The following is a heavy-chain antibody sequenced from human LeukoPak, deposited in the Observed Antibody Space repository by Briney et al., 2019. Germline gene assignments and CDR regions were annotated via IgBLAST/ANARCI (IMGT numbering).Heavy chain of an antibody. V-gene: IGHV3-30*18. CDR2: ISYDGPNN. J-gene: IGHJ4*01. CDR1: GFTFSSYG. Sequence: GGSLRLSCAAFGFTFSSYGMHWVRQAPGRGLEWVAVISYDGPNNYYADSVKGRFTISRDDSKSTLYLQMNSLRAEDTAVYYCVKGPSPYYYQFDFWGHGTLGTVS. CDR3: VKGPSPYYYQFDF. D-gene: IGHD3-10*01.